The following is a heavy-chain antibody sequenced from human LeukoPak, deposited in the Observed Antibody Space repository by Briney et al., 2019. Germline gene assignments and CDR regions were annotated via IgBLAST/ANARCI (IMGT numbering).Heavy chain of an antibody. J-gene: IGHJ4*02. CDR1: GFSFRDFW. Sequence: GGSLRLSCAASGFSFRDFWMTWVRQAPGKGLEWVANINQGGSVKYYVDSVKGRFTISRDDAESSLYVQMNRLRDEDTAVYYCARFGYSGWNLEYWGQGTLVTVSS. CDR3: ARFGYSGWNLEY. V-gene: IGHV3-7*01. CDR2: INQGGSVK. D-gene: IGHD5-12*01.